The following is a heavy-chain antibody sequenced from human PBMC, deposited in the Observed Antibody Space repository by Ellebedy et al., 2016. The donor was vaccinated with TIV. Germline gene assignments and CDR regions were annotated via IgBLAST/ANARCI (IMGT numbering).Heavy chain of an antibody. J-gene: IGHJ4*02. CDR2: IRDSGSA. V-gene: IGHV3-23*01. CDR1: GFNFSSYA. CDR3: TRDLTGTYYGRFDS. D-gene: IGHD1-26*01. Sequence: GESLKISCAASGFNFSSYAMSWVRQAPGKGLEWVSAIRDSGSAYYTDSVKGRFTISRDNAKNTLYLQMNSLRVEDTAVYYCTRDLTGTYYGRFDSWGQGILVTVSS.